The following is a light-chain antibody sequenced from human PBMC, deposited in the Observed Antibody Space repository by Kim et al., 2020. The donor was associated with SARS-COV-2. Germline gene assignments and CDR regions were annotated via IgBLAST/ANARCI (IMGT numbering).Light chain of an antibody. V-gene: IGLV2-14*03. Sequence: GQSITISCAGSSSDIGGYNYVSWYQQHPGEAPKLLFYDVTKRPSGLSDRFSVSKSGNTASLTISGLQTEDEADYYCISYSSSTTLVFGGGTQLTVL. CDR2: DVT. J-gene: IGLJ2*01. CDR3: ISYSSSTTLV. CDR1: SSDIGGYNY.